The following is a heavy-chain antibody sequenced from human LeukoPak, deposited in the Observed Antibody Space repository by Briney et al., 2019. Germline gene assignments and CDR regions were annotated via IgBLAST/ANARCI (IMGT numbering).Heavy chain of an antibody. V-gene: IGHV3-43*02. CDR1: GFTFDDYA. Sequence: GGSLRLSCAASGFTFDDYAIHWVRQAPGKGLEWVSLISGDGGNTYYADSVKGRFTLSRDNSKSSLYLQMNSLRSEDTAFYYCAKDKALGYCSAGSCLYLDYWGQGTLVTVSS. CDR3: AKDKALGYCSAGSCLYLDY. CDR2: ISGDGGNT. D-gene: IGHD2-15*01. J-gene: IGHJ4*02.